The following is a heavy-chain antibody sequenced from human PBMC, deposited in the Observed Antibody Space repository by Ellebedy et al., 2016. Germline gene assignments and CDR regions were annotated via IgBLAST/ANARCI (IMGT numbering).Heavy chain of an antibody. D-gene: IGHD4-17*01. J-gene: IGHJ4*02. CDR3: ARSPTVTTHY. Sequence: GGSLRLSCAASGFTFSSYGMHWVRQAPGKGLEWVSYISSSSSTIYYADSVKGRFTISRDNAKNSLYLQMNSLRAEDTAVYYCARSPTVTTHYWGQGTLVTVSS. CDR1: GFTFSSYG. CDR2: ISSSSSTI. V-gene: IGHV3-48*04.